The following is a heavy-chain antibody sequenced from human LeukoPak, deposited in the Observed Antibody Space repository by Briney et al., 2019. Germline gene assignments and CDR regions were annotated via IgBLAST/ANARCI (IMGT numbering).Heavy chain of an antibody. D-gene: IGHD3-10*01. V-gene: IGHV3-23*01. CDR1: GFTFNRYG. Sequence: PGGSLRLSCAASGFTFNRYGMSWVRQAPGKGLEWVSAISGSGGTTYYADSVKGRFTISRDNSKNTLYLEVISLTAEDTAVYYCAKDDAWLRFGEWSQGTLVTVSS. J-gene: IGHJ4*02. CDR2: ISGSGGTT. CDR3: AKDDAWLRFGE.